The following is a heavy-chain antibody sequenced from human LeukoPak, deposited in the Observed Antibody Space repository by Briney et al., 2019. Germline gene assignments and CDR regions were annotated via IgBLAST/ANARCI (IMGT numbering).Heavy chain of an antibody. CDR1: GYTFTSYG. CDR3: ARARLRTLEWLLYVVDY. D-gene: IGHD3-3*01. J-gene: IGHJ4*02. Sequence: ASVKVSCKASGYTFTSYGISWVRQAPGQGLEWMGWISAYNGNTNYAQKLQGRVTMTTDTSKSTAYMELRSLRSDDTAVYYCARARLRTLEWLLYVVDYWGQGTLVTVSS. CDR2: ISAYNGNT. V-gene: IGHV1-18*01.